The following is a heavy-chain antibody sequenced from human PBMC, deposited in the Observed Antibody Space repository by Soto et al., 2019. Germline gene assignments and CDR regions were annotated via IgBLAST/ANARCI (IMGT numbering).Heavy chain of an antibody. CDR1: GFTFGDYA. V-gene: IGHV3-49*03. J-gene: IGHJ4*02. CDR3: TRNYDFWSGYFFDY. Sequence: PGGSLRLSCTASGFTFGDYAMSWFRQAPGKGLEWVGFIRSKAYGGTTEYAASVKGRFTISRDDSKSIAYLQMNSLKTEDTAVYYCTRNYDFWSGYFFDYWGQGTLVTVSS. CDR2: IRSKAYGGTT. D-gene: IGHD3-3*01.